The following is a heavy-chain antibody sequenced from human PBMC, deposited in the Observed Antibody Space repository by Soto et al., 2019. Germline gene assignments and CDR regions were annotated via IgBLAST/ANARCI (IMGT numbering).Heavy chain of an antibody. Sequence: QITLKESGPTLVKPTQTLTLTCTFSGFSLSTSGVGVGWIRQPPGKALEWLALIYWDDDKRYSPSLKSRLTPTKDPSKNQVVLTMTNMDPVDTATYYCAHRPSYCSGGSCYSGFDYWGQGTLVTVSS. CDR2: IYWDDDK. CDR3: AHRPSYCSGGSCYSGFDY. CDR1: GFSLSTSGVG. D-gene: IGHD2-15*01. V-gene: IGHV2-5*02. J-gene: IGHJ4*02.